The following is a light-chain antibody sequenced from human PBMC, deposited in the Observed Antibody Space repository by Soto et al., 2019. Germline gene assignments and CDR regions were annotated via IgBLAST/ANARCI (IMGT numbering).Light chain of an antibody. CDR1: QNVNYN. Sequence: EIVLTQSPGTLSVSPGERATLSCRASQNVNYNLAWYQQKPGQAPRLLMYGVFTRATGVPDRFSGSGSGTDFTLTISRLEPEDFAVYYCQQYGSSPRTFGQGTKVDI. CDR2: GVF. V-gene: IGKV3-20*01. CDR3: QQYGSSPRT. J-gene: IGKJ1*01.